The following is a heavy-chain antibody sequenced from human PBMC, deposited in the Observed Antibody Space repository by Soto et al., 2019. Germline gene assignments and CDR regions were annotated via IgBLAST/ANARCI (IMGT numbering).Heavy chain of an antibody. Sequence: QVQLQESGPGLVKPSETLSLTCTVSGGSISTGDFYWSWIRQPPGKGLEWIGYIYYSGSTYYNRSLKIRVTMSVHTSKNQCSLMLSSVTAADTAVYYCARSTGDYWGQGTMVTVSS. V-gene: IGHV4-30-4*01. CDR3: ARSTGDY. CDR2: IYYSGST. CDR1: GGSISTGDFY. J-gene: IGHJ4*02.